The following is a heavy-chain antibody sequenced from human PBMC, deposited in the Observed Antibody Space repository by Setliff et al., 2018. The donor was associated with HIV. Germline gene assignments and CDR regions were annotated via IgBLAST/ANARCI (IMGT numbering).Heavy chain of an antibody. V-gene: IGHV4-39*02. Sequence: SETLSLTCTVSGVSTSSSHYYWGWIRQPPGKGLEWIGYIYYSGSTYYNPSLKSRVTISVDTSKNLFSLKLSSVTAADTAVYYCARPALGIGGGSRFDIWGQGTRVTVSS. D-gene: IGHD3-10*01. CDR2: IYYSGST. CDR1: GVSTSSSHYY. CDR3: ARPALGIGGGSRFDI. J-gene: IGHJ4*02.